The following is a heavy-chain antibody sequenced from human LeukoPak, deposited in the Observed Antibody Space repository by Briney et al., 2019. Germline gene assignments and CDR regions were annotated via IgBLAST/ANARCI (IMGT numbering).Heavy chain of an antibody. D-gene: IGHD6-13*01. CDR2: IYSGGST. CDR3: ARDRPIVGAGYYFDY. CDR1: GFTVSSNS. Sequence: GGSLRLSCAAYGFTVSSNSMSWVRQAPGKGLEWVSVIYSGGSTYYADSVKGRFTISRDNSKNTLYLQMNSLRAEDTAVYYCARDRPIVGAGYYFDYWGQGTLVTVSS. V-gene: IGHV3-53*01. J-gene: IGHJ4*02.